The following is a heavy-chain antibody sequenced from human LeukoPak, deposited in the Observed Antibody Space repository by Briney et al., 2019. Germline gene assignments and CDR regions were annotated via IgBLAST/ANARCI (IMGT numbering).Heavy chain of an antibody. CDR1: GYTFTNYG. Sequence: ASVKVSRKASGYTFTNYGISWVRQAPGQGLEWMGWISAYNGNTNYAQKLQGRVTMTTDTSTSTAYMELRSLRSDDTAVYYCARDRWILTGYYNLFDYWGQGTLVTVSS. V-gene: IGHV1-18*01. D-gene: IGHD3-9*01. CDR2: ISAYNGNT. CDR3: ARDRWILTGYYNLFDY. J-gene: IGHJ4*02.